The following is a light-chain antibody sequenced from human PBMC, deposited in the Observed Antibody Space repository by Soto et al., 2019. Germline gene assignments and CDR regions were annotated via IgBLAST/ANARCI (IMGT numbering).Light chain of an antibody. J-gene: IGKJ1*01. V-gene: IGKV1-5*01. CDR1: QSISSW. CDR2: DAY. CDR3: QQYNSYWT. Sequence: GDRVTITYRASQSISSWLAWYQQKPGKAPKLLIYDAYSLESGVPSRFSGSGSGTEFTLTISSLQPDDFATYYCQQYNSYWTFGQGTKVEIK.